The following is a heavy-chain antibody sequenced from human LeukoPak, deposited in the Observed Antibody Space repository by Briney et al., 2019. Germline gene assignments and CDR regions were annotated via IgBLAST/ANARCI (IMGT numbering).Heavy chain of an antibody. CDR2: ISTSGDVV. Sequence: PGGSLRLSCAVPGFTFSSYEMNWVRQAPGTGLEWISYISTSGDVVAYADSVKGRFTVSRDNAKNSLYLHMTSLRDEDTAIYYCVSHYGDYIWGQFWGQGVLVTVSS. J-gene: IGHJ4*02. V-gene: IGHV3-48*03. CDR1: GFTFSSYE. CDR3: VSHYGDYIWGQF. D-gene: IGHD4-17*01.